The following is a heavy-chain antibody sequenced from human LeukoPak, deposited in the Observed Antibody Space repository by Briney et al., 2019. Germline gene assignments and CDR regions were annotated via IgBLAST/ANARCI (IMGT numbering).Heavy chain of an antibody. CDR1: GYTFTSYG. V-gene: IGHV1-8*03. D-gene: IGHD6-13*01. CDR2: MNPNSGNT. J-gene: IGHJ5*02. CDR3: ARGPPISSSWYEFWFDP. Sequence: GASVKVSCKASGYTFTSYGISWVRQATGQGLEWMGWMNPNSGNTGYAQKFQGRVTITRNTSISTAYMELSSLRSEDTAVYYCARGPPISSSWYEFWFDPWGQGTLVTVSS.